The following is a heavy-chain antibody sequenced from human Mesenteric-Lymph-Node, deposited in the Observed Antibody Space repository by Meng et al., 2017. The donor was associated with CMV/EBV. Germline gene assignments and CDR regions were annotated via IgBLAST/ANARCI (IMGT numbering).Heavy chain of an antibody. CDR3: ARADGYYYGSGSYSNTLHFDY. CDR1: NYY. Sequence: NYYMHWVRQAPGQGLEWMGIINPTGGSTNYAQKFQGRVTMTRDTSTSTAYMELSSLRSEDTAIYYCARADGYYYGSGSYSNTLHFDYWGQGTLVTVSS. CDR2: INPTGGST. V-gene: IGHV1-46*01. D-gene: IGHD3-10*01. J-gene: IGHJ4*02.